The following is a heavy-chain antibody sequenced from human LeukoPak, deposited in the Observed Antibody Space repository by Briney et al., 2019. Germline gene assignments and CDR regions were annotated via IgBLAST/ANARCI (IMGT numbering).Heavy chain of an antibody. CDR2: IISDSSAI. V-gene: IGHV3-48*02. CDR3: ARAPLVRGVIPPFDY. D-gene: IGHD3-10*01. Sequence: GGSLRLSCAASGFTFSSYSMNWVRQAPGKGLEWVSFIISDSSAIYYADSVKGRFTISRDNAENSLYLRMNSLRDEDTAVYYCARAPLVRGVIPPFDYWGQGALVSVSS. J-gene: IGHJ4*02. CDR1: GFTFSSYS.